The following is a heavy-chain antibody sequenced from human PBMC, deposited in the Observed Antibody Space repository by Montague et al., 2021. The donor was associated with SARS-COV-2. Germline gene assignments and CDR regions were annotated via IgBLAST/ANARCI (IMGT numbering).Heavy chain of an antibody. J-gene: IGHJ4*02. CDR1: GGSISSSSYY. D-gene: IGHD4-23*01. Sequence: SETLSLTCTVSGGSISSSSYYWGWIRQPPGKGLEWIGSIYYSESTYYNPSLKSRVTISVDTSKNQFSLKLSSVTAADTAVYYCARQREATVVTYLLFDYWGQGTLVTVSS. CDR2: IYYSEST. CDR3: ARQREATVVTYLLFDY. V-gene: IGHV4-39*01.